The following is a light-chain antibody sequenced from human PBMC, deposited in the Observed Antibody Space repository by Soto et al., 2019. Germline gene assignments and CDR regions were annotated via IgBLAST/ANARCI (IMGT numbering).Light chain of an antibody. CDR3: QQANSFPT. Sequence: DVQMTQSPSSVSASVGDGVTITCRASQDISTWLAWYHQKPGKAPSLLIYGASNLQRGVPSRFSGRGSGTEFTLTISSLQPEDFATYYCQQANSFPTFGRGTRLEIK. CDR2: GAS. V-gene: IGKV1-12*01. J-gene: IGKJ5*01. CDR1: QDISTW.